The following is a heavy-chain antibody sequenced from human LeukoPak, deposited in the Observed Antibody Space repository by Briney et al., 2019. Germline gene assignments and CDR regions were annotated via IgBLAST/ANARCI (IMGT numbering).Heavy chain of an antibody. J-gene: IGHJ4*02. CDR2: TIPIFGTA. Sequence: SVKVSCKASGGTFSSYAISWVRQAPGQGLEWMGGTIPIFGTANYAQKFQGRVTITADESTSTAYMELSSLRSEDTAVYYCARDSRPIYDSSGYRTYYFDYWGQGTLVTVSS. CDR1: GGTFSSYA. V-gene: IGHV1-69*13. D-gene: IGHD3-22*01. CDR3: ARDSRPIYDSSGYRTYYFDY.